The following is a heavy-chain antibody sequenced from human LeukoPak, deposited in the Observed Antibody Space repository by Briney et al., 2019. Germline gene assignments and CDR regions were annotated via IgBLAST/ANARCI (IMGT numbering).Heavy chain of an antibody. V-gene: IGHV1-8*01. CDR2: MNPNSGNT. Sequence: EASVKVSCTASGYTFTSYDINWVRQATGQGLEWMGWMNPNSGNTGYAQKFQGRVTMTRNTSISTAYMELSSLRSEDTAVYYCARDRCSGGSCYSGFDYWGQGTLVTVSS. J-gene: IGHJ4*02. CDR3: ARDRCSGGSCYSGFDY. CDR1: GYTFTSYD. D-gene: IGHD2-15*01.